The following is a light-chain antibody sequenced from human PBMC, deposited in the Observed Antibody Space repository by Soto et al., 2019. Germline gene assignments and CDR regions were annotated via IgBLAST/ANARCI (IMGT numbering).Light chain of an antibody. CDR3: QQYDKWPPL. CDR1: QSVGAN. J-gene: IGKJ5*01. Sequence: IVLTQSPGTLSVSPGGRATLSCRASQSVGANLAWYRQIPGQAPRLLIYGATTRATGIPARFSGSRSGTEFTLTISSLQSEDFALYYCQQYDKWPPLFGQGTRLENK. V-gene: IGKV3-15*01. CDR2: GAT.